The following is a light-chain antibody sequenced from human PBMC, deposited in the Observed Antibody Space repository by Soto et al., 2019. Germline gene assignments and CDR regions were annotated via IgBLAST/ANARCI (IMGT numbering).Light chain of an antibody. Sequence: QSVLTQPASVSGSPGQSISISCTGTSNDIGIYNYVSWYQQYPGKAPKLMIYEVNNRLSGVSNRFSGSKSGNTASLTISGLQAEDEAYYYCSSYTGTSTVFGGGTKLTVL. J-gene: IGLJ2*01. CDR1: SNDIGIYNY. CDR3: SSYTGTSTV. CDR2: EVN. V-gene: IGLV2-14*01.